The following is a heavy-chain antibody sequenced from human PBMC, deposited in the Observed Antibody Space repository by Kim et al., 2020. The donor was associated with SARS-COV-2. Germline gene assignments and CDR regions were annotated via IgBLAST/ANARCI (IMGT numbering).Heavy chain of an antibody. CDR2: IYWDDDK. D-gene: IGHD3-10*01. Sequence: SGPTLVKPTQTLTLTCTFSGFSLSTSGVGVGWIRQPPGKALEWLALIYWDDDKRYSPSLKSRLTITKDTSKNQVVLTMTNMDPVDTATYYCAHNDPLPNPYGSGSPAWYYFDYWGQGTLVTVSS. CDR3: AHNDPLPNPYGSGSPAWYYFDY. J-gene: IGHJ4*02. V-gene: IGHV2-5*02. CDR1: GFSLSTSGVG.